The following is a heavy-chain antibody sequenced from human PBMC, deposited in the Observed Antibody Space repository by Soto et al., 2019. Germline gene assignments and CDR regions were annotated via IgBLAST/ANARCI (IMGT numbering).Heavy chain of an antibody. CDR2: INPAGGTT. CDR1: GYSFTSTY. CDR3: ALKVVTYCDN. V-gene: IGHV1-46*01. J-gene: IGHJ4*02. Sequence: QVQLVQSGAEVKKPGASVRISCRASGYSFTSTYVHWVRQAPGQGPEWMGIINPAGGTTYYAQKSQGRLTITSETSTDTVFMDLNDLKSEDPAVYFCALKVVTYCDNWGQGTELTVSS. D-gene: IGHD2-21*02.